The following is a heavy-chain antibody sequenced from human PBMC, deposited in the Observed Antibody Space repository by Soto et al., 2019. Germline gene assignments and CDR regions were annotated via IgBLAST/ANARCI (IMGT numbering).Heavy chain of an antibody. V-gene: IGHV3-23*01. CDR1: GFTFSKYP. Sequence: VQLLESGGGLVQPGGSLRLSCEASGFTFSKYPMSWVRQVPGKGLAWVAGISGDGETAYYADSVKGRFTISRDKSKNKLHLLVSSLSAKDTVLYHGANDRPHQFDTSAQGTLVTVSS. D-gene: IGHD6-6*01. CDR2: ISGDGETA. CDR3: ANDRPHQFDT. J-gene: IGHJ5*02.